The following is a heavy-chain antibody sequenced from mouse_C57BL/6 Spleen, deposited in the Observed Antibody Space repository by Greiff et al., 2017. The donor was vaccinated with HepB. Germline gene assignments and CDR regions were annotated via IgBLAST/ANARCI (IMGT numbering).Heavy chain of an antibody. CDR2: IYPRSGNT. D-gene: IGHD1-1*01. Sequence: QVQLKQSGAELARPGASVKLSCKASGYTFTSYGISWVKQRTGQGLEWIGEIYPRSGNTYYNEKFKGKATLTADKSSSTAYMELRSLTSEDSAVYVCARLGITQEGAYAMDYWGQGTSVTVSS. CDR3: ARLGITQEGAYAMDY. V-gene: IGHV1-81*01. J-gene: IGHJ4*01. CDR1: GYTFTSYG.